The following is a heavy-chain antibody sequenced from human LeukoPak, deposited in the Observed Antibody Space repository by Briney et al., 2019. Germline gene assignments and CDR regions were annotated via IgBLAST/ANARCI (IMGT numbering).Heavy chain of an antibody. Sequence: GASVKVSCKASGYTFTGYYMHWVRQAPGQGLEWMGWINPNGGGTNYAQKFQGRVTMTRATSINTAYMDLSRLRSDDTAVYYCAGKRITAAGEEFDPWGQGTLVTVSS. CDR1: GYTFTGYY. V-gene: IGHV1-2*02. D-gene: IGHD6-13*01. CDR3: AGKRITAAGEEFDP. J-gene: IGHJ5*02. CDR2: INPNGGGT.